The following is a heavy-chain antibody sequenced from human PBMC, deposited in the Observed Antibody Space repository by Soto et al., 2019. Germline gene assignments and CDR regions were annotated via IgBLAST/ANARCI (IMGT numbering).Heavy chain of an antibody. J-gene: IGHJ6*02. CDR2: IWYDGSNK. CDR1: GFTFSSYG. CDR3: ARDLRGYYYYGMDV. Sequence: QVQLVESGGGVVQPGRSLRLSCAASGFTFSSYGMHWVRQAPGKGLEWVAVIWYDGSNKYYADSVKSGFTISRDNSKNTLYLQMNSLRAEDTAVYYCARDLRGYYYYGMDVWGQGTTVTVSS. V-gene: IGHV3-33*01.